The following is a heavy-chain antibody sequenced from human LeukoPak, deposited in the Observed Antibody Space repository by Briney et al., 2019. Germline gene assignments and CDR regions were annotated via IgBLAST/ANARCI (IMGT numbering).Heavy chain of an antibody. V-gene: IGHV1-69*13. CDR2: IIPIFGTA. Sequence: ASVKVSCKASGYTFTSYDISWVRQAPGQGLEWMGGIIPIFGTANYAQKFQGRVTITADESTSTAYMELSSLRSEDTAVYYCARGGTSLSFDYWGQGTLVTVSS. CDR3: ARGGTSLSFDY. CDR1: GYTFTSYD. J-gene: IGHJ4*02. D-gene: IGHD2-2*01.